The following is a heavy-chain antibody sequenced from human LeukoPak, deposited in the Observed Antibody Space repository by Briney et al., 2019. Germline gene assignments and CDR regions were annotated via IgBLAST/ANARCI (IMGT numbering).Heavy chain of an antibody. CDR3: AKGAGSGSYYNGYYFDY. J-gene: IGHJ4*02. D-gene: IGHD3-10*01. Sequence: GGSLRLSCAVSGITLSNYGMSWVRQAPGKGLEWVAGISGSAGGTYYADSVKGRFTISRDNAKNTLFLQMNSLRAEDTAVYYCAKGAGSGSYYNGYYFDYWGQGTLVTVSS. V-gene: IGHV3-23*01. CDR2: ISGSAGGT. CDR1: GITLSNYG.